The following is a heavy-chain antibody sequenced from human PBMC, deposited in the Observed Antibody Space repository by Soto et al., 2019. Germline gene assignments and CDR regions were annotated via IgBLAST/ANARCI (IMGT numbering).Heavy chain of an antibody. CDR2: LNSSGST. Sequence: EVQLLESGGGLVQPGGSLRLSCAASGFTFSTYALSWVRQAPGRGLEWVSTLNSSGSTYYADSVKGRFTISRDSSKNTLWLQMNSLRAEDTAVYFCARENAQQLVRVAFDIWGQGTMVTVSS. V-gene: IGHV3-23*01. CDR3: ARENAQQLVRVAFDI. J-gene: IGHJ3*02. D-gene: IGHD6-13*01. CDR1: GFTFSTYA.